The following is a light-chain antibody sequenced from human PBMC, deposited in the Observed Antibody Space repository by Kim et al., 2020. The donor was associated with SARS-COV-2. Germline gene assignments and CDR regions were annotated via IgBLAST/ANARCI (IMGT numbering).Light chain of an antibody. Sequence: AAVGDRITLTFRASQRISNSLAWFQQRPGEAPKPLIFAASSWQSWVPSRFRGNGSGTDFTLTITSLQPEDFATYYCQQYDSYPLTFGGGTKVDIK. CDR2: AAS. CDR3: QQYDSYPLT. J-gene: IGKJ4*01. V-gene: IGKV1-16*01. CDR1: QRISNS.